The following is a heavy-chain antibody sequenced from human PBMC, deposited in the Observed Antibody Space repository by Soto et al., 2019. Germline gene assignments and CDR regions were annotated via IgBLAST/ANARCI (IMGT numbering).Heavy chain of an antibody. CDR1: GGTFSSHP. CDR3: ARRDSHGFFRYFDN. D-gene: IGHD4-17*01. V-gene: IGHV1-69*06. J-gene: IGHJ4*02. CDR2: TNGNLGTG. Sequence: QVHLAQSGAEVKRPGSSVKVSCKASGGTFSSHPISWVRQSPGQGLAWMGGTNGNLGTGNSAQKFRGRLTITTDKFTTTTYMELSSLTPEDTAVYYCARRDSHGFFRYFDNWGQGTLVTVSS.